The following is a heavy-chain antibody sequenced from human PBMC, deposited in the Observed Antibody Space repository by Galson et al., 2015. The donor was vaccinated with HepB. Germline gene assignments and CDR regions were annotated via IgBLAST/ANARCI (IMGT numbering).Heavy chain of an antibody. D-gene: IGHD2-21*02. CDR2: INPSGGST. CDR1: GYTFTSYY. V-gene: IGHV1-46*01. CDR3: ARDTAYCGGDCYEYYFDY. J-gene: IGHJ4*02. Sequence: SVKVSCKASGYTFTSYYMHWVRQAPGQGLEWMGIINPSGGSTSYAQKFQGRVTMTRDTSTSTVYMELSSLRSEDTAVYYCARDTAYCGGDCYEYYFDYWGQGTLVTVSS.